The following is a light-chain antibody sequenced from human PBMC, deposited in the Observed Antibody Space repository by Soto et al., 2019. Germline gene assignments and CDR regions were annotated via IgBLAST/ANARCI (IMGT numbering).Light chain of an antibody. J-gene: IGKJ1*01. CDR2: KTS. V-gene: IGKV1-5*03. Sequence: DIHMTQSPSTLSASVGDRVTITCRPSQSISIWLAWYQQKPGKAPNLLIYKTSSLETGVPSRFSGSGSGTEFTLTISSLQPDDFATYYCQHWNDYSWTFGQGTKVEVK. CDR1: QSISIW. CDR3: QHWNDYSWT.